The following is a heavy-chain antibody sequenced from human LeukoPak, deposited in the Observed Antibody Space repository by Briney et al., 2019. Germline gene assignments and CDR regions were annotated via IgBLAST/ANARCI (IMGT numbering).Heavy chain of an antibody. CDR1: GFTFSDYW. V-gene: IGHV3-7*01. Sequence: GGSLRLSCTASGFTFSDYWMTWVRQAPGKGPEWVAHIKQDGGERYYVDSVRGRFTISRDNAKNTLFLQMNGLRAEDPAVYYCARRGGSSSRRSPIDYWGQGTLVTVSS. CDR3: ARRGGSSSRRSPIDY. D-gene: IGHD6-6*01. CDR2: IKQDGGER. J-gene: IGHJ4*02.